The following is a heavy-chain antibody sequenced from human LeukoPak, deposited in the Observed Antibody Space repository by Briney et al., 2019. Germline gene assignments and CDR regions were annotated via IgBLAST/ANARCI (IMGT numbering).Heavy chain of an antibody. J-gene: IGHJ4*02. CDR2: ISSSSSYI. Sequence: PGGSLRLSCAASGFTFSSYAMSWVRQAPGKGLEWVSSISSSSSYIYYADSVKGRFTISRDNAKNSLYLQMNSLRAEDTAVYYCASSISYYYDSSGYYTNWGQGTLVTVSS. CDR3: ASSISYYYDSSGYYTN. CDR1: GFTFSSYA. V-gene: IGHV3-21*01. D-gene: IGHD3-22*01.